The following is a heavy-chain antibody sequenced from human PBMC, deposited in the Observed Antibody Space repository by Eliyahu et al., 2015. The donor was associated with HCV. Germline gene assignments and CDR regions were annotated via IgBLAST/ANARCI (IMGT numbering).Heavy chain of an antibody. CDR3: ANVYLGQLSPLDH. CDR2: ISGGGEST. D-gene: IGHD5-24*01. J-gene: IGHJ4*02. CDR1: EITFSHFGQYG. V-gene: IGHV3-23*01. Sequence: EVQLLESGGGSVPPGGSLXLSCAAPEITFSHFGQYGLSWVRQAPGKGLEWVSSISGGGESTYYADSVQGRFTISRDNFKRTMYLLMNSLRLEDTAIYYCANVYLGQLSPLDHWGQGTLVTVSS.